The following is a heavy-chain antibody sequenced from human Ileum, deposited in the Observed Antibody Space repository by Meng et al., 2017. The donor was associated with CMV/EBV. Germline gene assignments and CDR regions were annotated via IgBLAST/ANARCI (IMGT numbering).Heavy chain of an antibody. V-gene: IGHV4-59*08. CDR1: GGSISSYY. CDR3: AREITIFGVVIIPVGFDY. D-gene: IGHD3-3*01. Sequence: SETLSLTCTVSGGSISSYYWSWIRQPPGKGLEWIGYIYYSGSTNYNPSLKSRVTISVDTSKNQFSLKLSSVTAADTAVYYCAREITIFGVVIIPVGFDYWGQGTLVTVSS. J-gene: IGHJ4*02. CDR2: IYYSGST.